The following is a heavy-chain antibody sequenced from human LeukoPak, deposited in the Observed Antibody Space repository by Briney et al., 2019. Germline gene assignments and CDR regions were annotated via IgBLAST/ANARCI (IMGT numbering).Heavy chain of an antibody. V-gene: IGHV3-15*01. Sequence: GGSLRLSCAASGFTFSSYAMSWVRHAPGEGREWVGRIKSKTDGGTTDYAAPVKGRFTISRDDTKNTLYLQMNSLKTEDTAVYYCTTVSQMYDDYESFDYWGQGTLVTVSS. D-gene: IGHD4-17*01. CDR1: GFTFSSYA. CDR3: TTVSQMYDDYESFDY. J-gene: IGHJ4*02. CDR2: IKSKTDGGTT.